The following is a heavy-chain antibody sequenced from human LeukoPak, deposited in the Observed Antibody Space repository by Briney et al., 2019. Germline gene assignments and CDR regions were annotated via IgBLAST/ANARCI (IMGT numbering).Heavy chain of an antibody. D-gene: IGHD2-15*01. J-gene: IGHJ4*02. CDR1: GFTAGYNY. V-gene: IGHV3-53*01. Sequence: GGSLRLSCAVSGFTAGYNYMSWVRQAPGKGLEWVSVIYRGDTYYSDSVKGRFIISRDDSKNTVFLQMNSLSADDTAVYFCTSCYCSSGSCYFDTWGQGTLVAVSS. CDR3: TSCYCSSGSCYFDT. CDR2: IYRGDT.